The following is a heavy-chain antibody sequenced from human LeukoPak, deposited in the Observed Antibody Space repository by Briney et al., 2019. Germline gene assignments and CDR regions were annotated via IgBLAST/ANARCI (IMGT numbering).Heavy chain of an antibody. CDR2: IRYDGSNK. CDR3: GGEPAAMPYYHYAMDV. J-gene: IGHJ6*02. CDR1: GFTFSSYG. Sequence: GGSLRLSCAASGFTFSSYGMHWVRQAPGKGLEWVAFIRYDGSNKYYADSVKGRFTISRDNSKNTLYLQMNSLRAEDTAVYYCGGEPAAMPYYHYAMDVWGQGTTVTVSS. D-gene: IGHD2-2*01. V-gene: IGHV3-30*02.